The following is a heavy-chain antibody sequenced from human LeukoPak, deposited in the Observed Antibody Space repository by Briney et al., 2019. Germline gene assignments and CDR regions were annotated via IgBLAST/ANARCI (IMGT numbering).Heavy chain of an antibody. Sequence: PSGTLSLTCSVSGGSIRKYYLSWIRQSPGKGLEWVANVDKGGSTDYNPSFKSRVIVSSDTSRNEFSLKLNSVTAADTAIYYCARGGSSCYGCDDWFDPWGQGTRVTVSS. D-gene: IGHD2-2*01. V-gene: IGHV4-59*08. CDR3: ARGGSSCYGCDDWFDP. CDR1: GGSIRKYY. J-gene: IGHJ5*02. CDR2: VDKGGST.